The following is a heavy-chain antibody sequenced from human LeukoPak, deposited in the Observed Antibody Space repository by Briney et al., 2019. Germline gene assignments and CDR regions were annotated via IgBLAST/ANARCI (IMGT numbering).Heavy chain of an antibody. CDR2: MNPNSGNT. V-gene: IGHV1-8*01. CDR3: AREADVWGSSDY. Sequence: ASVKVSCKASGYTFTSYDINWVRQATGQGLEWMGWMNPNSGNTGYAQKFQGRVTMTRNTSISTAYMELSSLRSEDTAVYYCAREADVWGSSDYWGQGTLVTVSS. D-gene: IGHD3-16*01. CDR1: GYTFTSYD. J-gene: IGHJ4*02.